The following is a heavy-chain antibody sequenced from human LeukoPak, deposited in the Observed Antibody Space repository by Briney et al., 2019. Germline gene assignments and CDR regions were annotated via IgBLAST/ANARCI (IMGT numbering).Heavy chain of an antibody. V-gene: IGHV4-61*01. Sequence: SETLSLTCTVSGGSVSSGSYYWSWIRQPPGKGLEWIGYIYYSGSTNYNPSHKSRVTISVDTSKNQFSLKLSSVTAADTAVYYCARAYFDWSPFDYWGEGTLVTVSS. CDR2: IYYSGST. J-gene: IGHJ4*02. D-gene: IGHD3-9*01. CDR1: GGSVSSGSYY. CDR3: ARAYFDWSPFDY.